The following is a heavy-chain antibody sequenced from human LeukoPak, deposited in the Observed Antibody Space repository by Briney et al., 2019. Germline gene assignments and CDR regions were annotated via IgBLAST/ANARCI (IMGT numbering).Heavy chain of an antibody. V-gene: IGHV4-34*01. Sequence: ETSETLSLTCTIYDGSFSGYYWGWIRQPPGKGLEWIGEINDSGEVSDSGDTNYNPSLKSRVIISLDTSKKQFSLRLSSVTAADTAVYYCARALRRSGGGCYSVGSWFDPWGQGTLVTVSS. CDR3: ARALRRSGGGCYSVGSWFDP. J-gene: IGHJ5*02. D-gene: IGHD2-15*01. CDR2: INDSGEVSDSGDT. CDR1: DGSFSGYY.